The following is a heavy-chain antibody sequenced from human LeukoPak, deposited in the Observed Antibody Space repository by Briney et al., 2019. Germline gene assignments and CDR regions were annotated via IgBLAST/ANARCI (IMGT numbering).Heavy chain of an antibody. CDR3: ARSYSSSSGGLYFFDT. CDR1: GFSVNNY. V-gene: IGHV3-53*01. J-gene: IGHJ4*02. D-gene: IGHD6-6*01. CDR2: IYSDGHT. Sequence: GGSLRLSCTASGFSVNNYMSWVRQAPGKGLEWVSVIYSDGHTYGTDSVKGRFTISRDNSRNTLHLQMNSLRVDDTAAYYCARSYSSSSGGLYFFDTWGQGTLVTVSS.